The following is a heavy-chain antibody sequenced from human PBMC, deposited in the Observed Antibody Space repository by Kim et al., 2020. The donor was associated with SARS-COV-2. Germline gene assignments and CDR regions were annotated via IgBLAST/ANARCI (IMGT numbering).Heavy chain of an antibody. CDR3: ARAWSGGSDY. J-gene: IGHJ4*02. CDR2: GT. D-gene: IGHD2-15*01. V-gene: IGHV1-2*02. Sequence: GTNYAQKFQGRVTMTRDTSISTAYMELSRLRSDDTAVYYCARAWSGGSDYWGQGTLVTVSS.